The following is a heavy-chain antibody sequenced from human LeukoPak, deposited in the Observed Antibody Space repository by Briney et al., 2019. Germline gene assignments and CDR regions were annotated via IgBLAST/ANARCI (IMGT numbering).Heavy chain of an antibody. V-gene: IGHV1-18*01. CDR2: ISAYNGNI. CDR1: GYTFTSYG. J-gene: IGHJ4*02. D-gene: IGHD4-17*01. CDR3: ARGVPSTVLGGY. Sequence: ASVKVSCKASGYTFTSYGITWVRQAPGQGLEWMGWISAYNGNINYAQNFQGRVTMTTDTSTSTAYMELRSLTSDDTAVYYCARGVPSTVLGGYWGRGTLVTVSS.